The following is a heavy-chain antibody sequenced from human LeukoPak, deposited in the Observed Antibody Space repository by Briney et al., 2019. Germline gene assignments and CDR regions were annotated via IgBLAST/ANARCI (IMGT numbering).Heavy chain of an antibody. CDR1: GFTFNKYG. Sequence: GGSLRLSCIASGFTFNKYGMHWVRQAPGRGLEWVAVRSDDGRARHYVDSVRGRFTISRDNSRNTLSLQMNSLRPEDTAMYFCVKDRDPYSSGTWDSWGQGTLVIVSS. CDR3: VKDRDPYSSGTWDS. J-gene: IGHJ1*01. V-gene: IGHV3-30*18. D-gene: IGHD3-22*01. CDR2: RSDDGRAR.